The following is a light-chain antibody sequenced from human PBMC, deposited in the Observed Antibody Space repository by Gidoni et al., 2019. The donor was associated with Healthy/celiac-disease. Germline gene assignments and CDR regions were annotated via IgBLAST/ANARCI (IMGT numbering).Light chain of an antibody. V-gene: IGKV1-33*01. CDR3: QQYDTLPLT. CDR1: QDISNY. CDR2: DAS. J-gene: IGKJ4*01. Sequence: DIQMTQSPSSLSASVGDRVTITCQASQDISNYLNWYQQKPGKAPKLLIYDASNLETGVPSRFSGSGSGTDFTFTISSLQPEAIATYYFQQYDTLPLTFGGGTKVEIK.